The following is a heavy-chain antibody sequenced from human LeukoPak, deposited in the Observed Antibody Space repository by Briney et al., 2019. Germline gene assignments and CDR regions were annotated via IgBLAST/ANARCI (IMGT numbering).Heavy chain of an antibody. CDR3: ARTTAHWYFDL. Sequence: KPSETLSLTCTVSGGSISSYYWSWIRIRQPAGKGLEWIGRIHSSGNTNYNPSLKGRVTMSVDTSKNQFSLSLTSVTAADTDVCYCARTTAHWYFDLWGRGTLVSVSS. J-gene: IGHJ2*01. CDR2: IHSSGNT. D-gene: IGHD2-21*02. CDR1: GGSISSYY. V-gene: IGHV4-4*07.